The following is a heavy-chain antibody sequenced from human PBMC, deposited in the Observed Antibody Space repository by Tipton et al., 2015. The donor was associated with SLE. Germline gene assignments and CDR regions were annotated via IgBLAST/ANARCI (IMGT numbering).Heavy chain of an antibody. V-gene: IGHV4-34*01. CDR3: ASLVGAMDAFDI. Sequence: TLSLTCAVYGGSFSGYYWSWIRQPPGKGLEWIGEINHSGSTNYNPSLKSRVTISVDTSKNQFSLKLSSVTAADTAVYYCASLVGAMDAFDIWGQGTTVTVSS. D-gene: IGHD1-26*01. CDR2: INHSGST. CDR1: GGSFSGYY. J-gene: IGHJ3*02.